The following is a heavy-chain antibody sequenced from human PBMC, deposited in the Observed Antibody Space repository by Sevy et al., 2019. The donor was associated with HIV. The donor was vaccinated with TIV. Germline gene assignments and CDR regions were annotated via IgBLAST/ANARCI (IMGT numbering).Heavy chain of an antibody. Sequence: ASVKVSCKGSGYTFTNYGLIWVRQAPGHGLEYMGRINTNSGNPTFAPGFAVRFVFTLDTSVSTAFLQIDSLKAEDTALYYCATAHNNYFDTWGEGSLVSVSS. V-gene: IGHV7-4-1*01. CDR2: INTNSGNP. CDR3: ATAHNNYFDT. D-gene: IGHD3-9*01. CDR1: GYTFTNYG. J-gene: IGHJ4*02.